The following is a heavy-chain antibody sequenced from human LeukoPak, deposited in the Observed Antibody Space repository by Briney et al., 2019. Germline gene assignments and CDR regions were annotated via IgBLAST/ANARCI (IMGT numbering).Heavy chain of an antibody. V-gene: IGHV3-23*01. Sequence: GGSLRLSCAASGFTFSDYDMSWVRQAPGKGLEWVSSMSLSTSGKTYADSVKGRFTVSTDKAKNTLYLQMSNLRAEDTAVYFCARGGGLDVWGQGATVTVSS. CDR3: ARGGGLDV. D-gene: IGHD3-16*01. CDR2: MSLSTSGK. J-gene: IGHJ6*02. CDR1: GFTFSDYD.